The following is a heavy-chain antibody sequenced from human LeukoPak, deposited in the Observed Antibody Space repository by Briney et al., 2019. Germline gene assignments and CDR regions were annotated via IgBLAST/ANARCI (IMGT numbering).Heavy chain of an antibody. J-gene: IGHJ3*02. CDR2: IHTSGST. CDR3: ARDPPQTTVVPGDAFDI. V-gene: IGHV4-61*02. D-gene: IGHD4-23*01. Sequence: SQTLSLTCTVSGAYTSSVSYYWSWIRQPAGKGLAWLGRIHTSGSTNYNPSLKSRVTISVDSSKNQFSLKLSSVTAADTDVYYCARDPPQTTVVPGDAFDIWGQGTMVTVSS. CDR1: GAYTSSVSYY.